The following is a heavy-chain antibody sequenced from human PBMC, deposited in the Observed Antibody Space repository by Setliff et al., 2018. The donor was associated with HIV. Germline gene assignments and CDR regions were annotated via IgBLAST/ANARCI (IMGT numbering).Heavy chain of an antibody. CDR2: IRTKVYGGTT. Sequence: GGSLRLSCAASGFSLSNYWMNWVRQAPGKGLEWVGFIRTKVYGGTTEYAASVKGRFTISRDDSKSIAYLQMNSLKTDDTAVYYCTRGRDIAVAAVNDYWGQGTLVTVSS. D-gene: IGHD6-19*01. CDR1: GFSLSNYW. J-gene: IGHJ4*02. CDR3: TRGRDIAVAAVNDY. V-gene: IGHV3-49*04.